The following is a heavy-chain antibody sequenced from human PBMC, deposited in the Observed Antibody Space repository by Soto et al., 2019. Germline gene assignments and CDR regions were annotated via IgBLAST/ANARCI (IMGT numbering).Heavy chain of an antibody. CDR2: ISYDGSNK. J-gene: IGHJ6*02. Sequence: GGSLRLSCAASGFTFSSYGMHWVRQAPGKGLEWVAVISYDGSNKYYADSVKGRFIISRDNSKNTLYLQMNSLRAEDTAVYYCARELGYCSSTSCYKGYYGMDVWGPGTTVTVSS. D-gene: IGHD2-2*02. CDR1: GFTFSSYG. CDR3: ARELGYCSSTSCYKGYYGMDV. V-gene: IGHV3-30*03.